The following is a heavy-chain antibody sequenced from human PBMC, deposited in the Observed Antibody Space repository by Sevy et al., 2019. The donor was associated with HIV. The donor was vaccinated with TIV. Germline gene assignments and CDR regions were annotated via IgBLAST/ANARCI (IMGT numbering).Heavy chain of an antibody. CDR2: IGHNGDNT. CDR1: GFTFSNYA. J-gene: IGHJ6*02. D-gene: IGHD3-10*02. Sequence: GESLKISCVASGFTFSNYAMTWVRQTPGKGLEWVSGIGHNGDNTHHAGSVKGRFSISRDNSKNTLDLQMNSLRAEDTAVYYCAKGVRLGGPIYYGMDVWGQGTTVTASS. V-gene: IGHV3-23*01. CDR3: AKGVRLGGPIYYGMDV.